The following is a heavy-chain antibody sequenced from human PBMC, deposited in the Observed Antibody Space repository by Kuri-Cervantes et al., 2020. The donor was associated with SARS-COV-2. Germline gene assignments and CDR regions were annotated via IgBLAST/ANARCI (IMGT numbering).Heavy chain of an antibody. J-gene: IGHJ5*02. CDR2: INHSGST. CDR1: GFTFSSYW. V-gene: IGHV4-34*01. Sequence: ESLKISCAASGFTFSSYWMSWVRQAPGKGLEWIGEINHSGSTNYNPSLKSRVTMSVDTSKNQFSLKLSSVTAADTAVYYCARRYYDFWSGYYIYWFDPWGQGTLVTVSS. D-gene: IGHD3-3*01. CDR3: ARRYYDFWSGYYIYWFDP.